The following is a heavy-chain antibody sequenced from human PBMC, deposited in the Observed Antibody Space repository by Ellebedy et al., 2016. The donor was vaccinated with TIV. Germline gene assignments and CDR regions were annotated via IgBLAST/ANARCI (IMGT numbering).Heavy chain of an antibody. CDR1: GFTFTNAW. CDR3: LGLYLEF. V-gene: IGHV3-15*04. D-gene: IGHD2-2*02. J-gene: IGHJ4*02. CDR2: IERNSHGGTT. Sequence: GESLKISCAASGFTFTNAWMSWVRQAPGKGLEWVGHIERNSHGGTTEYAPPVKGRFTISRDDSKNKLYLQMTGLKTDDTAVYYCLGLYLEFWGQGTLVTVSS.